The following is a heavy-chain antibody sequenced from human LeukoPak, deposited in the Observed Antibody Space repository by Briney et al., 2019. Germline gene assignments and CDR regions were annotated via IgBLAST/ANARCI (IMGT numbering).Heavy chain of an antibody. CDR1: GASINSYSFF. CDR2: IYYSGST. CDR3: ASRYSGSQRVFYSAFDV. J-gene: IGHJ3*01. D-gene: IGHD1-26*01. Sequence: SETVSPTCTVSGASINSYSFFWGWIRQPPGKGLEWIGSIYYSGSTYYNPSLQTRVTMSVDPSTNQFSLELSSVTAADTAIYYCASRYSGSQRVFYSAFDVWGQGTMVTVSS. V-gene: IGHV4-39*01.